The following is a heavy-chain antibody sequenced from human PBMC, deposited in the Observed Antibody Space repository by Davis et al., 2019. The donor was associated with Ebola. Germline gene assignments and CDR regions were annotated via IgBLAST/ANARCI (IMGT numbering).Heavy chain of an antibody. J-gene: IGHJ4*02. CDR2: IYSSGST. CDR3: ARDRHDSGAFGF. CDR1: GASISSGYFS. Sequence: SETLSLTCNVSGASISSGYFSWSWVRQPAGKGLEWIGHIYSSGSTKYNPSLERRVTISLDTSKNRFSLRLNSVTAADTAIYFCARDRHDSGAFGFWGQGTLVTVSS. V-gene: IGHV4-61*09. D-gene: IGHD3-22*01.